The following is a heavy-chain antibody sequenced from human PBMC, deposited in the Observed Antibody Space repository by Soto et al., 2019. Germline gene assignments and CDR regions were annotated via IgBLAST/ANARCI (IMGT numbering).Heavy chain of an antibody. J-gene: IGHJ6*02. D-gene: IGHD5-12*01. CDR2: IYYGRST. CDR3: ASFASTPTMYGDSYYYGVDV. V-gene: IGHV4-59*01. Sequence: TLSVTGAVCGGSSRDYYGSWIRQPPGQCLVWMGYIYYGRSTNYSPSLKSRVTISLNTSKTQFYMTLTSVTAADTAVDYCASFASTPTMYGDSYYYGVDVWGQGGTVSVS. CDR1: GGSSRDYY.